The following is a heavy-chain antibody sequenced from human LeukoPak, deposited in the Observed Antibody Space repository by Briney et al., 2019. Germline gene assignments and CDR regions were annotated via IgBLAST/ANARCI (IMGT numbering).Heavy chain of an antibody. Sequence: GGSLRLSCAASGFTFSSYGMSWVRQAPGKGLEWVSAISGSGGSTYYADSVKGRFTISRDNSKNTLYLQMNSLRAEDTAVYYCAKDSGYDSRGYNWFDPWGQGTLVTVSS. J-gene: IGHJ5*02. D-gene: IGHD3-22*01. CDR1: GFTFSSYG. CDR3: AKDSGYDSRGYNWFDP. V-gene: IGHV3-23*01. CDR2: ISGSGGST.